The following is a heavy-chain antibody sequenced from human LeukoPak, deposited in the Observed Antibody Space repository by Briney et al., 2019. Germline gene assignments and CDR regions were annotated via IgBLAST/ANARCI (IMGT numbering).Heavy chain of an antibody. CDR3: ATSGYAYGALDI. V-gene: IGHV1-2*04. CDR1: GYTLTNYA. Sequence: ASVKVSCKASGYTLTNYALNWVRQAPGQGLEWMGWIHPNSGGTNYAQKFQAWFTMTRNTSISTAYMELSRLRSDDTAVYYCATSGYAYGALDIWGQGTMVTVSS. J-gene: IGHJ3*02. D-gene: IGHD5-18*01. CDR2: IHPNSGGT.